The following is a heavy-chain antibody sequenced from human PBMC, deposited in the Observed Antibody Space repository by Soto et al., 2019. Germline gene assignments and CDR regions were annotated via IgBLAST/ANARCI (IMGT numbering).Heavy chain of an antibody. CDR2: ISYNGNT. Sequence: SETLSLTCTVSGGSVSSHGYYWNWIRQHPGRGLEWIGFISYNGNTHYNPSLKNRVTISVDTSENQFSLTLSSVTAADTAVYYWAREEAVRIERWLDPWGQGTLVTVSS. J-gene: IGHJ5*02. V-gene: IGHV4-31*03. CDR1: GGSVSSHGYY. D-gene: IGHD3-10*01. CDR3: AREEAVRIERWLDP.